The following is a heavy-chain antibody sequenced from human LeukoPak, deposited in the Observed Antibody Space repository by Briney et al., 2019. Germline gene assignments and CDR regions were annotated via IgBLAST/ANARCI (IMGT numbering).Heavy chain of an antibody. V-gene: IGHV1-2*02. CDR3: AREAAAGTGFDY. J-gene: IGHJ4*02. D-gene: IGHD6-13*01. Sequence: ASVKVSCKASGYTFTDYYMHWLRQAPGQGLEWMGSINPNSGATNYAQKFQGRVTMTRDTSISTAYMELSRLRSDDTAVYYCAREAAAGTGFDYWGQGTLVTVSS. CDR2: INPNSGAT. CDR1: GYTFTDYY.